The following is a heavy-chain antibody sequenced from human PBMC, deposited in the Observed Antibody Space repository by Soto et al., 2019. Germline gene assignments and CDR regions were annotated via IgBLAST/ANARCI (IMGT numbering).Heavy chain of an antibody. CDR2: IYHSGGT. D-gene: IGHD3-10*01. V-gene: IGHV4-4*02. J-gene: IGHJ4*02. CDR1: SGSISSPNW. CDR3: ARQAPYGSVRIYDY. Sequence: QVQLEESGPGLVKPSGTLSLTCTVSSGSISSPNWWSWVRQPPGKGWEWVGEIYHSGGTRYNPSLKSRVTISVDTSQNQFSLKLTSVTAADTAMYYCARQAPYGSVRIYDYWGQGTLVTVSS.